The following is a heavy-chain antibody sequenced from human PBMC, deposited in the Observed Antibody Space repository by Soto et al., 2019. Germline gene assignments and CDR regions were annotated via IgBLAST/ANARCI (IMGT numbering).Heavy chain of an antibody. D-gene: IGHD2-15*01. V-gene: IGHV1-69*02. J-gene: IGHJ5*02. CDR1: GGTFSSYT. CDR3: ARQEGGTEGSDWFDP. CDR2: IIPIIGIA. Sequence: QVQLVQSGAEVKETGSSVKVSCKASGGTFSSYTFSWVRQAPGQGLEWMGTIIPIIGIANYAQKFQGRVTMTADKSTSTDYMELRRLRSEDTAVYYCARQEGGTEGSDWFDPWGQGTLVTVSS.